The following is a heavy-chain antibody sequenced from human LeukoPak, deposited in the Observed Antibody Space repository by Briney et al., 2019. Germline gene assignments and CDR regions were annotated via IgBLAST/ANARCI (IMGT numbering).Heavy chain of an antibody. Sequence: GGSLRLSCAASGFTFSSYAMSWVRQAPGKGLEWVSAIGGSGGSTYYADSVKGRFTISRDNSKNTLYLQMNSLRAEDTAVYYCARAYLYGNYFDYWGQGTLVTVSS. J-gene: IGHJ4*02. CDR3: ARAYLYGNYFDY. D-gene: IGHD4-17*01. CDR1: GFTFSSYA. CDR2: IGGSGGST. V-gene: IGHV3-23*01.